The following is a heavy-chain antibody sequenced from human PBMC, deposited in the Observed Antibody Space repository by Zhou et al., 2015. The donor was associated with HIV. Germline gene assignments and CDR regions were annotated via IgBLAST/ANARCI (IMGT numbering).Heavy chain of an antibody. CDR1: GDTFSAYS. CDR2: ITPILGTT. D-gene: IGHD1-26*01. CDR3: ARNTGNYNYAFDM. V-gene: IGHV1-69*06. J-gene: IGHJ3*02. Sequence: QVQLVQSGAEVKKPGSSVKVSCKTSGDTFSAYSISWVRQAPGQGLEWMGVITPILGTTKYAQKFQGRVTVSADRSTSTAYMDLRRLTSEDTAVYYCARNTGNYNYAFDMWGQGTMVIVSS.